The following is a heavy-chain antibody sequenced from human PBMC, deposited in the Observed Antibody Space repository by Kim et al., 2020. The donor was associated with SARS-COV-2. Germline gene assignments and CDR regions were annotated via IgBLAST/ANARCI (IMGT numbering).Heavy chain of an antibody. V-gene: IGHV3-23*01. D-gene: IGHD6-13*01. Sequence: AVSVKGRFTISRDNSKNTLYLQMSSLRAEETAVYSCAKDERIAAAGLTDVWGQGTTVTVSS. J-gene: IGHJ6*02. CDR3: AKDERIAAAGLTDV.